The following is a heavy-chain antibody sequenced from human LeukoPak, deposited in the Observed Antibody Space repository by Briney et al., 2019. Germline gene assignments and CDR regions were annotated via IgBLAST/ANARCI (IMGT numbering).Heavy chain of an antibody. V-gene: IGHV3-21*04. CDR2: INSNSMYI. Sequence: GGSLRLSCAASGFIFSSYSMNWVRQAPGKGPEWVSAINSNSMYIYYADSVKGRFTISRDNAKNSLSLQMNSLRAEDTAVYYCALIMVRGAFDYWGQGTLVTVSS. D-gene: IGHD3-10*01. CDR1: GFIFSSYS. J-gene: IGHJ4*02. CDR3: ALIMVRGAFDY.